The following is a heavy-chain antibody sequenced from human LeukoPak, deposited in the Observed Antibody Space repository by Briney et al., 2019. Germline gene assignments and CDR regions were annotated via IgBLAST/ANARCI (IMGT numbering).Heavy chain of an antibody. CDR2: ISSSGSTI. CDR3: ARDRESVTTYASYFDP. Sequence: SGGSLRLSCAASGFTFSSYEMNWVGQAPGKGLEWVSYISSSGSTIYYADSVKGRFTISRDNAKNSLYLQMNSLRAEDTAVYYFARDRESVTTYASYFDPWGQGTLVTVSS. CDR1: GFTFSSYE. D-gene: IGHD4-17*01. J-gene: IGHJ5*02. V-gene: IGHV3-48*03.